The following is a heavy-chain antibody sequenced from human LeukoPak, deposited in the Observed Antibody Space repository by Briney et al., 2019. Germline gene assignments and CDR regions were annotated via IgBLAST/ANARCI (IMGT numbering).Heavy chain of an antibody. V-gene: IGHV3-30*03. CDR3: ARDRGRSTTGTTSWFDP. CDR2: ISYDGSNK. CDR1: GFTFSNYG. J-gene: IGHJ5*02. Sequence: GGSLRLSCAASGFTFSNYGMHWVRQAPGKGLEWVAVISYDGSNKFYADSVKGRFTISRDNSKNTLYLQMNSLRAEDTAVYYCARDRGRSTTGTTSWFDPWGQGTLVTVSS. D-gene: IGHD1-1*01.